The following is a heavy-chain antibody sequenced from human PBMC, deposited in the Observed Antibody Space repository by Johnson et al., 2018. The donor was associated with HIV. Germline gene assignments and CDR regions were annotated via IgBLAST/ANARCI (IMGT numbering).Heavy chain of an antibody. CDR3: AKAQDYVWGSPGAFDI. D-gene: IGHD3-16*01. J-gene: IGHJ3*02. CDR2: INQDGSEK. CDR1: GFTFNTYW. V-gene: IGHV3-7*03. Sequence: EVQLVESGGGLVQPGGSLRLSCAASGFTFNTYWMSWVRQAPGKGLEWVANINQDGSEKIYVDSVKGRFTISRDNAKNSLFLQMNSLRAEDTALYYCAKAQDYVWGSPGAFDIWGQGTMVTVSS.